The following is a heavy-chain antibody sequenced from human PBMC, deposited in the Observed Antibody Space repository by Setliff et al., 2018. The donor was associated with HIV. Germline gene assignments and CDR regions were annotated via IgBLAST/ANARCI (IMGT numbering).Heavy chain of an antibody. CDR3: AIGSSNWPHRPNNYYFDY. CDR2: INAGNGDT. D-gene: IGHD6-13*01. V-gene: IGHV1-3*01. CDR1: GDTFTTYA. J-gene: IGHJ4*02. Sequence: ASVKVSCKASGDTFTTYALHWVRQAPGQRLEWKGWINAGNGDTKSSQKFQGRVTITRDTSASTAYMELSSLRSEDTGVYYCAIGSSNWPHRPNNYYFDYWGQGTPVTVSS.